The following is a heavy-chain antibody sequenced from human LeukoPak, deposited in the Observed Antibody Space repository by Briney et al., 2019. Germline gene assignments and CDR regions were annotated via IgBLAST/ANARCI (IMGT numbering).Heavy chain of an antibody. Sequence: GGSLRLSCAASGFTFSSYAMSWVRQAPGKGLEWVSAISGSGGSTYYADPVKGRFTISRDNSKNTLYLQMNSLRAEDTAVYYCAKDDIVVVPAAHYYYGMDVWGQGTTVTVSS. CDR2: ISGSGGST. CDR1: GFTFSSYA. J-gene: IGHJ6*02. CDR3: AKDDIVVVPAAHYYYGMDV. D-gene: IGHD2-2*01. V-gene: IGHV3-23*01.